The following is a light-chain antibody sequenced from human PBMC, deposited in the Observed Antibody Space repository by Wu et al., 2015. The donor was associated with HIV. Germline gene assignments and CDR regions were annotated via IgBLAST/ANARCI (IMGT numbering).Light chain of an antibody. V-gene: IGKV1-5*03. Sequence: DRVTITCGPVRLVMTGWPGSQXKPGTAPKLLIYRASSFKVGVPSRFGGSGSGTEFTLTISSLQPDDFATYYCQQYDAFPLTFGGGTKVEVK. CDR3: QQYDAFPLT. J-gene: IGKJ4*01. CDR2: RAS. CDR1: RLVMTG.